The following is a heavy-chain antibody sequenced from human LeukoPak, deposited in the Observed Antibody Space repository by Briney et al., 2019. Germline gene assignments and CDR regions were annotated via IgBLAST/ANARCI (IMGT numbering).Heavy chain of an antibody. Sequence: ASVKVSCKASGYTFTSYYMHWVRQAPGRGLEWMGIINPSGGSTSYAQKFQGRVTMTRDTSTSTVYMELSSLRSEDTAVYYCARAPNSPWFDPWGQGTLVTVSS. CDR2: INPSGGST. CDR1: GYTFTSYY. D-gene: IGHD2/OR15-2a*01. V-gene: IGHV1-46*01. J-gene: IGHJ5*02. CDR3: ARAPNSPWFDP.